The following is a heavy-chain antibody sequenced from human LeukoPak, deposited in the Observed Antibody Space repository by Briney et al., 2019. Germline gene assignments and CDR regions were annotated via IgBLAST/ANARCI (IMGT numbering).Heavy chain of an antibody. V-gene: IGHV4-39*07. CDR3: ARASIVGKRFDR. CDR2: IYYSGST. D-gene: IGHD3-22*01. Sequence: SETLSLTCTVSGGSISSSSYYWGWIRQPPGKGLEWIGSIYYSGSTYYNPSLKSRVTISVDTSKNQLSLKLRSVTAADTAVYYCARASIVGKRFDRWGQGTLVTVSS. J-gene: IGHJ5*02. CDR1: GGSISSSSYY.